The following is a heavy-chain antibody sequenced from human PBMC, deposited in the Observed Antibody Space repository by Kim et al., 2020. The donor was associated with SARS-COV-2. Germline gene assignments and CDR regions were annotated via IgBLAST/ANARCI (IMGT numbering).Heavy chain of an antibody. D-gene: IGHD2-8*01. CDR2: INPNSGGT. CDR3: ARDHCTSGGCFEDYYYGMDV. J-gene: IGHJ6*02. Sequence: ASVKVSCKASGYTFNDYFIQWVRQAPGQGLEWMGWINPNSGGTEYAQKLQGRVTMTRDTSISTAYMELNRLTSDDTAVYNCARDHCTSGGCFEDYYYGMDVWGQGTTVTVSS. V-gene: IGHV1-2*02. CDR1: GYTFNDYF.